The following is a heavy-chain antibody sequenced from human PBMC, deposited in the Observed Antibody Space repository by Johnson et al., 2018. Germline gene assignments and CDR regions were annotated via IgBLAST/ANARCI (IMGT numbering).Heavy chain of an antibody. Sequence: VQLVQSGGGLVQPGRSXRLSCTGSGFTFGDYALSWFRQAPGKGLEWVGFIRNKAYGGTTEYAASVKGRFTISREDSKSIASLQMNSLKTEDTAVYYCTRVGIMITFGGVMPDAFDVWGQGTMVTVSS. CDR3: TRVGIMITFGGVMPDAFDV. J-gene: IGHJ3*01. CDR1: GFTFGDYA. V-gene: IGHV3-49*03. D-gene: IGHD3-16*01. CDR2: IRNKAYGGTT.